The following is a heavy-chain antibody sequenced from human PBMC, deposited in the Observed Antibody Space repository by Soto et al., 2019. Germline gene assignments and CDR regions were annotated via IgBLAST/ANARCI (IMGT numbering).Heavy chain of an antibody. Sequence: SETLSLTCTVSGGSTSSDSYYWGWIRQSPEKGLEWIASISYSGSTYYNPTLKSRLVISVDTSKSQFSLKLSSVTAADTAVYYCAILGGYPQAFNFWGPGALVTVSS. J-gene: IGHJ4*01. D-gene: IGHD3-22*01. CDR1: GGSTSSDSYY. CDR2: ISYSGST. CDR3: AILGGYPQAFNF. V-gene: IGHV4-39*01.